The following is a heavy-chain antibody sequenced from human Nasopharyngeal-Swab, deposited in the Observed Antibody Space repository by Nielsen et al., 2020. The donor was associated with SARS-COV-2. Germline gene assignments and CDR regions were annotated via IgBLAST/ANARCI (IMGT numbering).Heavy chain of an antibody. V-gene: IGHV4-34*01. Sequence: RQAPGKGLEWIGEINHSGSTNYNPSLKSRVTISVDTSKNQFSLKLSSVTAADTAVYYCARVLRGVAARPLGFGYYYYYYMDVWGKGTTVPVS. CDR2: INHSGST. J-gene: IGHJ6*03. D-gene: IGHD6-6*01. CDR3: ARVLRGVAARPLGFGYYYYYYMDV.